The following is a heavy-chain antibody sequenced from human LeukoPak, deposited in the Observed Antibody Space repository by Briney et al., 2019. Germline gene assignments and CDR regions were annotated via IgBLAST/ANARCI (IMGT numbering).Heavy chain of an antibody. V-gene: IGHV3-7*03. CDR1: GFTFSTYW. J-gene: IGHJ5*02. Sequence: PGGSLRLSCAASGFTFSTYWMDWVRQAPGKGLEWVANIKEDGSEKYYEDSVKGRFTISRDNAKNSLYLQMNSLRAEDTAVYYCARDDGYCSSTSCYNWFDPWGQGTLVTVSS. CDR3: ARDDGYCSSTSCYNWFDP. D-gene: IGHD2-2*01. CDR2: IKEDGSEK.